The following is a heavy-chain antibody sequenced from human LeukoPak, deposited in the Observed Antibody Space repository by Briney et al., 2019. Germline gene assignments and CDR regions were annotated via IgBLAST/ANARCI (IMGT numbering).Heavy chain of an antibody. CDR3: ARDYGPRIAVAGGHFDY. J-gene: IGHJ4*02. Sequence: GGSLRLSCAASGFTFSSYEMNWVRQAPGKWLEWVSYISSSGSTIYYADSVKGRFTISRDNAKNSLYLQMNSLRAEDTAVYYCARDYGPRIAVAGGHFDYWGQGTLVTVSS. CDR2: ISSSGSTI. V-gene: IGHV3-48*03. D-gene: IGHD6-19*01. CDR1: GFTFSSYE.